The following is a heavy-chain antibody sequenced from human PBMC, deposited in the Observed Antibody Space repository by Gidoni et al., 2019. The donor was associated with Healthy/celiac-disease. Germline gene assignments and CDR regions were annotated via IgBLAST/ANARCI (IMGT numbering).Heavy chain of an antibody. Sequence: QVQLVESGGGVVQPGRSLSLPCAASVFTFSRYDMHWGRQAPGKGLEWLAVIWYDGSNKYYADSVEGRFTISRDNSKNTLYLQMNSLRAEDTAVYYCAGLGAAAGTDYYYYYGMDVWGQGTTVTVSS. J-gene: IGHJ6*02. V-gene: IGHV3-33*01. CDR3: AGLGAAAGTDYYYYYGMDV. D-gene: IGHD6-13*01. CDR2: IWYDGSNK. CDR1: VFTFSRYD.